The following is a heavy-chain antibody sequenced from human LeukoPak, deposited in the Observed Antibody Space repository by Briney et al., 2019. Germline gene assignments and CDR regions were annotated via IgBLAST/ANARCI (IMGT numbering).Heavy chain of an antibody. Sequence: GGSLRLSCAASGFTFSSYAMHWVRQAPGKGLEYVSAISSNGGSTYYANSVKGRFTISRDNSKNTLYLQMGSLRAEDMAVYYCARALRRDGYNSVGYWGQGTLVTVSS. D-gene: IGHD5-24*01. CDR3: ARALRRDGYNSVGY. CDR2: ISSNGGST. J-gene: IGHJ4*02. V-gene: IGHV3-64*01. CDR1: GFTFSSYA.